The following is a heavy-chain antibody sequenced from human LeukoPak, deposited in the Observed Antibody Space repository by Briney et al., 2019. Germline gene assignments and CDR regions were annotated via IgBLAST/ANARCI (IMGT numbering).Heavy chain of an antibody. CDR3: ARLSVAAAAVY. D-gene: IGHD6-13*01. Sequence: GGSLRLSCAASGFTFSSYEMKWVRQAPGKGLEWVSYISSSGSTIYYADSVKGRFTISRDNAKNSLYLQMNSLRAEDTAVYYCARLSVAAAAVYWGQGTLVTVSS. CDR2: ISSSGSTI. CDR1: GFTFSSYE. V-gene: IGHV3-48*03. J-gene: IGHJ4*02.